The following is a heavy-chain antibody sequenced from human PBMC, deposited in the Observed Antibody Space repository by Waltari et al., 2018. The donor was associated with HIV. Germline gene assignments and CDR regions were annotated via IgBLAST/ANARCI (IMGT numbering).Heavy chain of an antibody. Sequence: EVKLVESGVDWVQPGGSLRLSWAASGFMFGSYRMSWVRQVPGKGLEWVATIKQDGSEEQYVDSVKGRFTISRDNAKNSVYLQMNSLRAEDTAVYYCARRAYDSSGYGWFDPWGQGTLVTVSS. CDR1: GFMFGSYR. V-gene: IGHV3-7*01. D-gene: IGHD3-22*01. CDR2: IKQDGSEE. CDR3: ARRAYDSSGYGWFDP. J-gene: IGHJ5*02.